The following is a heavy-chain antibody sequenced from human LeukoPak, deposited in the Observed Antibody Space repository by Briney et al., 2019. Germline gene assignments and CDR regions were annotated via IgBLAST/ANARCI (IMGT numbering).Heavy chain of an antibody. D-gene: IGHD4-23*01. CDR3: ARDSYGGRTFDY. V-gene: IGHV1-69*13. CDR2: IIPIFGTA. CDR1: GGTFSSYA. J-gene: IGHJ4*02. Sequence: GASVKVSCKASGGTFSSYAISWVRQAPGQGLEWMGGIIPIFGTANYAQKFQGRVTITADESTSTAYMELSSLRSEDTAVYYCARDSYGGRTFDYWGQGTLVTVSS.